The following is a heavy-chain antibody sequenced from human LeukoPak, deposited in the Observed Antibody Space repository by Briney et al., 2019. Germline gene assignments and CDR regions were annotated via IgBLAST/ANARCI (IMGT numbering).Heavy chain of an antibody. J-gene: IGHJ3*02. CDR2: IYHSGST. V-gene: IGHV4-30-2*01. Sequence: SQTLSLTCAVSGGSISSGGYSWSWIRQPPGKGLEWIGYIYHSGSTYYNPSLKSRVTISVDRSKNQFSLKLSSVTAADTAVYYCARGAMVRGVNAFDIWGQGTMVTVSS. D-gene: IGHD3-10*01. CDR1: GGSISSGGYS. CDR3: ARGAMVRGVNAFDI.